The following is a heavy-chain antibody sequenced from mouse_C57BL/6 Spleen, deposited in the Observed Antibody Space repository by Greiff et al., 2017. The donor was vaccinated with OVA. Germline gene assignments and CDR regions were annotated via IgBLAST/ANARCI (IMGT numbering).Heavy chain of an antibody. Sequence: QVQLQQPGAELVRPGSSVKLSCKASGYTFTSYWMHWVKQRPIQGLEWIGNIDPSDSETHYNQKFKDKATLTVDKSSSTAYMQLSSLTSEDSAVYYCARPGYYYGSSYPFAYWGQGTLVTVSA. V-gene: IGHV1-52*01. CDR2: IDPSDSET. CDR1: GYTFTSYW. D-gene: IGHD1-1*01. CDR3: ARPGYYYGSSYPFAY. J-gene: IGHJ3*01.